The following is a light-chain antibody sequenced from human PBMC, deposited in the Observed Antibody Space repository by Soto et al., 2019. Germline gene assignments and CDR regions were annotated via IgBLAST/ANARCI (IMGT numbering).Light chain of an antibody. J-gene: IGKJ1*01. CDR3: QQYGNSRPLT. Sequence: ESVLMQAPGTLSLSPGERATLSCRASQSVSSSYLAWYQQKPGQAPRLLIRGASSRATGIPDRFSGSGSGTDFTLTISRLDPEDFAVYYGQQYGNSRPLTFGQGTKVDIK. V-gene: IGKV3-20*01. CDR1: QSVSSSY. CDR2: GAS.